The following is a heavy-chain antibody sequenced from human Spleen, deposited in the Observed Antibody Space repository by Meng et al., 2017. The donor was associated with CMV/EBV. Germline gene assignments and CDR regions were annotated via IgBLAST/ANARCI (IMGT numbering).Heavy chain of an antibody. D-gene: IGHD1-7*01. V-gene: IGHV3-15*04. CDR3: TTQYNWNYGDY. CDR2: IERKADGETT. CDR1: GFTFSNAW. J-gene: IGHJ4*02. Sequence: GESLKISCAASGFTFSNAWMSWVRQAPGKGLEWVGHIERKADGETTDYAAPVKGRFTISRDDSKNTLYLQMNSLKTEDTAVYYCTTQYNWNYGDYWGQGTLVTDSS.